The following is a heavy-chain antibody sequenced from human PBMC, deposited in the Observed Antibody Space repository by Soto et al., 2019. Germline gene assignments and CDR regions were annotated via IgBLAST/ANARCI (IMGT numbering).Heavy chain of an antibody. V-gene: IGHV3-21*01. J-gene: IGHJ6*03. CDR2: ISSSSSYI. CDR3: ARRYLYDILTSGPYYYYMDV. D-gene: IGHD3-9*01. Sequence: GGSLRLSCAASGFTFSSYSMNWVRQAPGKGLEWVSSISSSSSYIYYADSVKGRFTISRDNAKNSLYLQMNSLRAEDTAVYYCARRYLYDILTSGPYYYYMDVWGKGTTVTVSS. CDR1: GFTFSSYS.